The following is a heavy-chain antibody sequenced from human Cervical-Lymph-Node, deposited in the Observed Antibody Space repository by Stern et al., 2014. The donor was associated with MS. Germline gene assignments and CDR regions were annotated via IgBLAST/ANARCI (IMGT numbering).Heavy chain of an antibody. J-gene: IGHJ6*02. CDR2: ISSAGDR. CDR3: ARDLPRGGGNGMDV. V-gene: IGHV3-13*01. Sequence: EVQLEESGGGLVQPGGSLRLSCAASGFNFSAYDMHWVRQVTGKRLEWASPISSAGDRYYPGSVKGRFTISRDSAKSSLYLQMNSLRAGDTAVYYCARDLPRGGGNGMDVWGQGTTVTVSS. CDR1: GFNFSAYD. D-gene: IGHD4-23*01.